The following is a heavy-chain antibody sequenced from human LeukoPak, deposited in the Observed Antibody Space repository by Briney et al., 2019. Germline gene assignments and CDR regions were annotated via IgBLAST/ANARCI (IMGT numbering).Heavy chain of an antibody. D-gene: IGHD4-23*01. V-gene: IGHV3-7*01. CDR2: IKQDGSEK. Sequence: GGSLRLSCAASGFTFSSYWMCWVRQAPGKGLEWVANIKQDGSEKYYVDSVKGRFTISRDNAKNSLYLQMNSLRAEDTAVYYCARERAPFDYGGNSYPYFDYWGQGTLVTVSS. J-gene: IGHJ4*02. CDR1: GFTFSSYW. CDR3: ARERAPFDYGGNSYPYFDY.